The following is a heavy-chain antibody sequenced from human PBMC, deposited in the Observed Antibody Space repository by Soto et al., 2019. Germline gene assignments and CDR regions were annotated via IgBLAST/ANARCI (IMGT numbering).Heavy chain of an antibody. CDR1: GYSFTSYW. CDR2: IYPGDSDT. CDR3: ARMSGRFLVVGYYYYGMDV. J-gene: IGHJ6*02. V-gene: IGHV5-51*01. Sequence: RGESLKISCKGSGYSFTSYWIGWVRQMPGKGLEWMGIIYPGDSDTRYSPSFQGQVTISADKSISTAYLQWSSLKASDTAMYYCARMSGRFLVVGYYYYGMDVWGQGTTVTVSS. D-gene: IGHD3-3*01.